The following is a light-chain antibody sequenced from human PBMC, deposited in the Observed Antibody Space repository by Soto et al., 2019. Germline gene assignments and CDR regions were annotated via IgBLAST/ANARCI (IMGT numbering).Light chain of an antibody. V-gene: IGLV2-8*01. Sequence: QSALTQPPSASGSPGQSVTISCTGTSSDVGGYNYVSWYQRYPGKAPKLMIYEVSKRPSGVPDRFSGSKSGNTASLTVSGLQAEDEADYYCSSYAGSNKSVFGTGTKVTVL. CDR2: EVS. J-gene: IGLJ1*01. CDR1: SSDVGGYNY. CDR3: SSYAGSNKSV.